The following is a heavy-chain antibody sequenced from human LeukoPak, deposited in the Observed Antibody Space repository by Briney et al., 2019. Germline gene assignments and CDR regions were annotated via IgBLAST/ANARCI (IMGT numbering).Heavy chain of an antibody. CDR3: AGEHYGGWRFDF. CDR1: GGSISSYY. J-gene: IGHJ4*02. D-gene: IGHD2-21*01. V-gene: IGHV4-59*01. Sequence: KPSETLSLTCTVSGGSISSYYWSWLRQPPGKGLEWIAYVSHSGTPTYNPSLKSRVSISVDTSRNQFSLKLISVTAADTAVYYCAGEHYGGWRFDFWGRGTLVTVSS. CDR2: VSHSGTP.